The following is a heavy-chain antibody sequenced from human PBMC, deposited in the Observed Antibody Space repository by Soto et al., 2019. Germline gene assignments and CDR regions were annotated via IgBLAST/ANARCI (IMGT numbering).Heavy chain of an antibody. D-gene: IGHD5-12*01. J-gene: IGHJ4*02. Sequence: SETLSLTCTVSGGSISSYYWSWIRQPPGKGLEWIGYIYYSGSTNYNPSLKSRVTISVDTSKNQFSLKLSSVTAADTAVYYRARLKWLRLADYWGQGTLVTVSS. CDR1: GGSISSYY. V-gene: IGHV4-59*01. CDR3: ARLKWLRLADY. CDR2: IYYSGST.